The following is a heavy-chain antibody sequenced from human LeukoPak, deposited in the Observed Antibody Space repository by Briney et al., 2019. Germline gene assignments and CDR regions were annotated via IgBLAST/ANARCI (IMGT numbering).Heavy chain of an antibody. V-gene: IGHV3-48*03. CDR2: ISDSVTTK. CDR3: ARDYDLSSGAMHV. D-gene: IGHD3/OR15-3a*01. Sequence: ISDSVTTKYYADSVRGRFTISRDNAKNSLYLQMNSLRAEDTSVYYCARDYDLSSGAMHVWGKGTTVTVSS. J-gene: IGHJ6*04.